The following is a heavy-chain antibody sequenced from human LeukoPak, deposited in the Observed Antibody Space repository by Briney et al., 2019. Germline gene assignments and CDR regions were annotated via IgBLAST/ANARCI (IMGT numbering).Heavy chain of an antibody. CDR2: ISSSSTSI. D-gene: IGHD3-22*01. V-gene: IGHV3-48*02. Sequence: GGSLRLSCAASGFTLDRYNMNWVRQAPGKGLEWVSSISSSSTSIYYTDSVKGRFTISRDNAKNSLYLQMNSLREGDTAVYYCARVGVVESSGYHDYYFDFWGQGSLVTVSS. CDR3: ARVGVVESSGYHDYYFDF. J-gene: IGHJ4*02. CDR1: GFTLDRYN.